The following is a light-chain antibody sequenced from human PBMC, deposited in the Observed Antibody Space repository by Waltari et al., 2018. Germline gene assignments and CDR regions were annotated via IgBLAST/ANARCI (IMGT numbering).Light chain of an antibody. J-gene: IGLJ2*01. CDR1: NIGSKS. CDR3: LVWHSTIDHQGV. V-gene: IGLV3-21*04. Sequence: SYVVTQSPSVSVAPGETARITCGGDNIGSKSVHWYQQRPGQAPVLVISYDSDRPSGFPGRVSGSNSGNTATLTISWVEAEDEADYYCLVWHSTIDHQGVFGGGTKLTVL. CDR2: YDS.